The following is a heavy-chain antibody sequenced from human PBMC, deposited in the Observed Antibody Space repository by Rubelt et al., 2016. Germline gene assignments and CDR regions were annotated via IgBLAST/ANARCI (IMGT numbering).Heavy chain of an antibody. CDR2: INHSGST. CDR3: ARGRMGFHYYYYGMDV. V-gene: IGHV4-31*01. CDR1: GGSISSGGYY. D-gene: IGHD1-26*01. J-gene: IGHJ6*02. Sequence: QVQLQESGPGLVKPSQTLSLTCTVSGGSISSGGYYWSWIRQPPGKGLEWIGEINHSGSTNYNPSLKSQVTIAVDTSKNQFSLKPSSVTAADTAVYYCARGRMGFHYYYYGMDVWGQGTTVTVSS.